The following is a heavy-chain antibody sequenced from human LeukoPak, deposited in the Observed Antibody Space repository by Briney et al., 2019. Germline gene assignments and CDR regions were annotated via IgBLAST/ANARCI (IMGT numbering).Heavy chain of an antibody. CDR3: ARVAVVVAANPNWFDP. CDR1: GFTFSSYW. CDR2: INSDGSST. D-gene: IGHD2-15*01. Sequence: GGSLRLSCAASGFTFSSYWMHWVRHAPGKGLVWVARINSDGSSTIYADSVKGRFTISRDSAKNTLYLQMNSLTAEDTAVYYCARVAVVVAANPNWFDPWGQGPLVTVSS. J-gene: IGHJ5*02. V-gene: IGHV3-74*01.